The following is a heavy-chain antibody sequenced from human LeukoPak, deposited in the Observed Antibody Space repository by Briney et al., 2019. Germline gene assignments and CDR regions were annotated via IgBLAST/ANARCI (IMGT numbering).Heavy chain of an antibody. CDR1: GFSFSIYW. V-gene: IGHV3-7*01. CDR2: INQDGSGK. CDR3: AKEKFSRAAVAGPFPH. J-gene: IGHJ1*01. Sequence: PGGSPRLSCAASGFSFSIYWVTWVRQAPGKGLEWVANINQDGSGKYYVDSVKGRFTISRDNSKNTLYLQMNSLRAEDTAVYYCAKEKFSRAAVAGPFPHWGQGTLVTVSS. D-gene: IGHD6-19*01.